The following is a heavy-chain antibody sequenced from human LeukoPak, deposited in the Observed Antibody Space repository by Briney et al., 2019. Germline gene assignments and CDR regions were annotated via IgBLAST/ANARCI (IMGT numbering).Heavy chain of an antibody. D-gene: IGHD3-10*01. CDR3: ASLAIWFGEFEANYYMDV. J-gene: IGHJ6*03. CDR2: IYHSGST. CDR1: GYSISSGYY. Sequence: SETLSLTCTVSGYSISSGYYWGWIRQPPGKGLEWIGSIYHSGSTYYNPSLKSRVTISVDTSKNQFSLKLSSVTAADTAVYYCASLAIWFGEFEANYYMDVWGKGTTVTVSS. V-gene: IGHV4-38-2*02.